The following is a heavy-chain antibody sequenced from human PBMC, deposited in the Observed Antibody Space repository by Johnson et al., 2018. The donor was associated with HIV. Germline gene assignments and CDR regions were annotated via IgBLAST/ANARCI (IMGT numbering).Heavy chain of an antibody. D-gene: IGHD3-9*01. CDR2: IWYDGSRK. CDR3: AKDTIAGVKGDSLI. CDR1: GFTFSSYG. Sequence: QVQLVESGGGLVQPGGSLRLSCAASGFTFSSYGMHWVRQAPGKGLEWVAVIWYDGSRKYYADSVKGRFTISRDNSKNTLYLQMNSLRAEDTAVYYCAKDTIAGVKGDSLIWGQGTMVTVSS. V-gene: IGHV3-30*02. J-gene: IGHJ3*02.